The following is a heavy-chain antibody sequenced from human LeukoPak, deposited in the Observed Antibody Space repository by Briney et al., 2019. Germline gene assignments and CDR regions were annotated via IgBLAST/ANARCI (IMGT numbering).Heavy chain of an antibody. V-gene: IGHV4-34*01. J-gene: IGHJ1*01. D-gene: IGHD4-17*01. Sequence: SETLSLTCAVYGGSFSGYYWSWIRQPPGKGLEWIGEINHSGSPNYNPSLKSRVTISVDTSNNQFSLKLSSVTAADTAVYYCARGLNGDYGTDKYFKHWGQGTLVTVSS. CDR1: GGSFSGYY. CDR3: ARGLNGDYGTDKYFKH. CDR2: INHSGSP.